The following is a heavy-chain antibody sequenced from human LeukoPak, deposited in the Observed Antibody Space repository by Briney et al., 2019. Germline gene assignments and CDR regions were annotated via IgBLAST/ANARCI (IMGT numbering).Heavy chain of an antibody. CDR1: GGSISSSSYY. J-gene: IGHJ4*02. CDR2: IYYSGST. CDR3: ARLNYYDISGLPGDY. V-gene: IGHV4-39*01. Sequence: PSETLSLTCTVSGGSISSSSYYWGWIRQPPGKGLEWIGSIYYSGSTYYNPSLKSRVTISVDTSKNQFSMQLSSVTAADTAVYYCARLNYYDISGLPGDYWGQGTLVTVSS. D-gene: IGHD3-22*01.